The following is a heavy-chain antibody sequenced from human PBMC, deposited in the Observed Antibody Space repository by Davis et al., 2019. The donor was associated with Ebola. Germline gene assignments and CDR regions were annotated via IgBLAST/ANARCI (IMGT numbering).Heavy chain of an antibody. Sequence: GESLKISCKASGYSFTTYWIVWVRQMPGKGLECMGIIFPGDSDTRYSPSFQGQVTISADKSISTAYLQWSSLKASDTAMYYCASTAMVSGRDYWGQGTLVTVSS. CDR2: IFPGDSDT. D-gene: IGHD5-18*01. CDR1: GYSFTTYW. V-gene: IGHV5-51*01. J-gene: IGHJ4*02. CDR3: ASTAMVSGRDY.